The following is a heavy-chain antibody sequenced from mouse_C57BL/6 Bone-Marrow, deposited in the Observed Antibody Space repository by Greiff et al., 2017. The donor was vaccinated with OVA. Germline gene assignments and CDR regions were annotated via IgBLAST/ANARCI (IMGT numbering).Heavy chain of an antibody. J-gene: IGHJ4*01. CDR1: GYTFTSYW. D-gene: IGHD6-1*01. CDR2: IYPGSGST. CDR3: ARCQYYDAMDY. V-gene: IGHV1-55*01. Sequence: QVQLQQPGAELVKPGASVKMSCKASGYTFTSYWITWVKQRPGQGLEWIGDIYPGSGSTNYNEKFKSKATLTVDTSSSTAYMQLSSMTSEDSAVYYCARCQYYDAMDYWGQGTAGTVSS.